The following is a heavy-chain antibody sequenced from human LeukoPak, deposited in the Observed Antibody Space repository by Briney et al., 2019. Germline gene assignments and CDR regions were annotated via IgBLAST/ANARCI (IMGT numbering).Heavy chain of an antibody. J-gene: IGHJ4*03. CDR1: GGSISSSSYY. CDR2: IYYSGST. D-gene: IGHD5-24*01. V-gene: IGHV4-39*01. Sequence: SEILSLTCTVSGGSISSSSYYWAWIRQPPGKRLEWIGNIYYSGSTYYKPSLKSRVTISVDTSKNQFSLKLTSVTAADTAVYYCARRLNGMATIDRYFDNWGQGNLLTVSS. CDR3: ARRLNGMATIDRYFDN.